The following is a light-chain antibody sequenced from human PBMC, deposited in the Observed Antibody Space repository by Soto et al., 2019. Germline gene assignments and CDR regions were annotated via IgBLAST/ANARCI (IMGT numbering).Light chain of an antibody. Sequence: DIQMTQSPSSLSASVGDRVTITCRASQSNSNYLSWYQQIPGKAPKLLIYAASTLRSGVSSRFSGSGSGTDFTLTISSLQPEDFATYYCQQSYSTPWTFGQGTKVEIK. CDR3: QQSYSTPWT. J-gene: IGKJ1*01. CDR1: QSNSNY. V-gene: IGKV1-39*01. CDR2: AAS.